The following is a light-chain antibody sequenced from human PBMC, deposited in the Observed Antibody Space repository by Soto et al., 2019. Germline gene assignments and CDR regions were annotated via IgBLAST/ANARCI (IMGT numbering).Light chain of an antibody. J-gene: IGLJ2*01. V-gene: IGLV1-40*01. CDR2: GKS. CDR3: QSYDGILSGSV. Sequence: QSVLTQPPSVSGAPGQRVTISCTGSSSNIGTGYDVHWYQQLPGTAPKLLINGKSNRPSGVPDRFSGSKSGTSASLAITGLQAEDEADYYCQSYDGILSGSVFGGGTKLTVL. CDR1: SSNIGTGYD.